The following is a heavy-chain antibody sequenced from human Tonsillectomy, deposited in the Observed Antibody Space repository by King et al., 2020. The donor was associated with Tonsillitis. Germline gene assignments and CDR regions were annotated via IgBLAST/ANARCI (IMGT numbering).Heavy chain of an antibody. CDR1: GFTFDDYA. CDR2: ISWNSVNI. J-gene: IGHJ4*02. CDR3: TKDILLVAATGSSFDY. V-gene: IGHV3-9*01. Sequence: VQLVESGGGLVQPGRSLRLSCAASGFTFDDYAMHWVRQVPGKGLEWVSGISWNSVNIGYADSVKGRFTISRDNAKNSLYLQMNSLRAEDTAFYYCTKDILLVAATGSSFDYWGQGTLVTVSS. D-gene: IGHD6-13*01.